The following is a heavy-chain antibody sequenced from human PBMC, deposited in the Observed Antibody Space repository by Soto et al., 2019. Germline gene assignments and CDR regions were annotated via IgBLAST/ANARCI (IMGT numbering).Heavy chain of an antibody. Sequence: GESLKISCAASGFTFSSYWMHWVRQAPGKGLVWVSRINRDGSSTSYADSVKGRFTISRDNAKNTLYLQMNSLRAEDTAVYYCARVKPKVDSLGDAFDIWGQGTMVTVSS. CDR2: INRDGSST. V-gene: IGHV3-74*01. D-gene: IGHD3-22*01. CDR1: GFTFSSYW. CDR3: ARVKPKVDSLGDAFDI. J-gene: IGHJ3*02.